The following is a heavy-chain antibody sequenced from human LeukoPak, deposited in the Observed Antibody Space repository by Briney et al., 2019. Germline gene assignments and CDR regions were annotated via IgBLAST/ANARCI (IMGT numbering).Heavy chain of an antibody. CDR3: ARHRPGIAVAGMEDYFDY. Sequence: PGGSLRLSCAASGFTFSSYSMNWVRQAPGKGLEWVSSISSSSSYIYYADSVKGRFTISRDNAKNSLYLQMNSLRAEDTAVYHCARHRPGIAVAGMEDYFDYWGQGTLVTVSS. D-gene: IGHD6-19*01. CDR1: GFTFSSYS. CDR2: ISSSSSYI. V-gene: IGHV3-21*01. J-gene: IGHJ4*02.